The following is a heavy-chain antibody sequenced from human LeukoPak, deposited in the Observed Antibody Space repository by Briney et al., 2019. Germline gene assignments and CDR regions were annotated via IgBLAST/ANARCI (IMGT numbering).Heavy chain of an antibody. Sequence: GGSLRLSCAASGFTFSNYWMNWVRQAPGKGLEWVANIKEDGSEKYYVDSVKGRFTISRDNAKNSLYLQMNSLRAEDTAVYYCARVNTNWPLDYWGQGTLVTVSS. D-gene: IGHD1-1*01. CDR2: IKEDGSEK. J-gene: IGHJ4*02. CDR1: GFTFSNYW. V-gene: IGHV3-7*05. CDR3: ARVNTNWPLDY.